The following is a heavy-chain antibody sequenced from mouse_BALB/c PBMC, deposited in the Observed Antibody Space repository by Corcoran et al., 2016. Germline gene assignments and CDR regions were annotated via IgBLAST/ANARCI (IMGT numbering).Heavy chain of an antibody. CDR1: GYSFTDYI. CDR3: ARKGTGAWFAY. CDR2: INPYYGST. D-gene: IGHD4-1*01. V-gene: IGHV1-39*01. J-gene: IGHJ3*01. Sequence: EIQLQQTGPELVKPGASVKISCKASGYSFTDYIMLWVKQSHGKSLEWIGNINPYYGSTSYNLKFKGKATLTVDKSSSTAYMQLNSLTSEDSAVYYCARKGTGAWFAYWGQGTLVTVSA.